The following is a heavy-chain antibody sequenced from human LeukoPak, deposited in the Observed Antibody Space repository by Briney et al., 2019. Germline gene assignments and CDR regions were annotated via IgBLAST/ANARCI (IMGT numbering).Heavy chain of an antibody. CDR3: AREIAAAGKFDY. CDR1: GGSISSGSYY. J-gene: IGHJ4*02. CDR2: IYTSGST. D-gene: IGHD6-13*01. V-gene: IGHV4-61*02. Sequence: SQTLSLTCTVSGGSISSGSYYWSWIRQPAGKGLEWIGRIYTSGSTNYNPSLKSRVTISVDTSKNQFSLKLSSVTAADTAVYYCAREIAAAGKFDYWGQGTLVTVSS.